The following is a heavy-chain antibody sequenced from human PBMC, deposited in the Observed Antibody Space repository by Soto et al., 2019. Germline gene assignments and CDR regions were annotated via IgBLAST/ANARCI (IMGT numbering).Heavy chain of an antibody. CDR1: GCTFNNYA. D-gene: IGHD6-19*01. V-gene: IGHV3-23*01. Sequence: GGSLRLSCTASGCTFNNYAMSWVRQAPGKGLEWVSTIGSTGGIYYADSVEGRFTVSRDTSKNTLYLQMNGLRAEDTAVYFCTKRIAVPGNLVFDYWGQGTLVTVSS. J-gene: IGHJ4*02. CDR2: IGSTGGI. CDR3: TKRIAVPGNLVFDY.